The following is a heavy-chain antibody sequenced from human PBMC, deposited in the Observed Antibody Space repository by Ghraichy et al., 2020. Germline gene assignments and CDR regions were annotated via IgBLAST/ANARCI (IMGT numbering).Heavy chain of an antibody. CDR2: ISAYNGNT. J-gene: IGHJ3*02. Sequence: ASVKVSFKASGYTFTSYGISWVRQAPGQGLEWMGWISAYNGNTNYAQKLQGRVTMTTDTSTSTAYMELRSLRSDDTAVYYCARDGYIDYYDSSGYSDHDAFDIWGQGTMVTVSS. V-gene: IGHV1-18*01. CDR3: ARDGYIDYYDSSGYSDHDAFDI. CDR1: GYTFTSYG. D-gene: IGHD3-22*01.